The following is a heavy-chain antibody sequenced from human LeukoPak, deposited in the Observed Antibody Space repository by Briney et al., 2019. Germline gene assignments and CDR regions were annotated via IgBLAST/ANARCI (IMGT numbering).Heavy chain of an antibody. Sequence: PGEPLRLSCPAFEFTSGTSWRPWAGKPQGKGLVWVSRINTDGSSTSYADSVKGRFTISRDNAKNTLYLQMNSLRAEDTAVYYCARDRVIGHDWGQGTLVTVSS. J-gene: IGHJ4*02. CDR1: EFTSGTSW. CDR3: ARDRVIGHD. D-gene: IGHD2/OR15-2a*01. V-gene: IGHV3-74*01. CDR2: INTDGSST.